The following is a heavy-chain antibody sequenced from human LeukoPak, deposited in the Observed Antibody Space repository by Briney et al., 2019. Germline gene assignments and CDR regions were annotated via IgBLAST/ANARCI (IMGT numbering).Heavy chain of an antibody. CDR1: GFTFSSYS. D-gene: IGHD2-15*01. J-gene: IGHJ4*02. V-gene: IGHV3-21*01. CDR3: ARDPVVVVAATLPDY. Sequence: GSLRLSCAASGFTFSSYSMNWVRQAPGKGLEWVSSISSSSSYIYYAASVKGRFTISRDNAKNSLYLQMNSLRAEDTAVYYCARDPVVVVAATLPDYWGQGTLVTVSS. CDR2: ISSSSSYI.